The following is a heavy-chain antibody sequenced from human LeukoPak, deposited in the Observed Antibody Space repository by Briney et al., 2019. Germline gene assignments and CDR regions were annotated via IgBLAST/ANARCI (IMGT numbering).Heavy chain of an antibody. J-gene: IGHJ3*01. V-gene: IGHV4-4*09. CDR2: MFTGGST. CDR3: ARHGRRWLQSGADVFDV. D-gene: IGHD5-24*01. Sequence: SETLSLTCSVSGGSTSSYYWSWIRQPPGKALEWIGYMFTGGSTNYRSSLKSRATISVDTSKNQFSLKLSSVTAADTAVYYCARHGRRWLQSGADVFDVWGQGPMVTVSS. CDR1: GGSTSSYY.